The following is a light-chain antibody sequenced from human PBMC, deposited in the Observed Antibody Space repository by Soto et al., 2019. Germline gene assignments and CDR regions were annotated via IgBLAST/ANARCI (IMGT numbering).Light chain of an antibody. CDR1: LSLTSN. J-gene: IGKJ4*01. CDR3: QQYNHGPRVLS. CDR2: DTS. Sequence: EILSNQAPVTLYVSPGTRANLACRASLSLTSNLACYQQRPGQPTRLLIYDTSTQATDVPVRSSGRGSGTEFARTVASLQSEDFAVYFCQQYNHGPRVLSFGGGTSVEL. V-gene: IGKV3-15*01.